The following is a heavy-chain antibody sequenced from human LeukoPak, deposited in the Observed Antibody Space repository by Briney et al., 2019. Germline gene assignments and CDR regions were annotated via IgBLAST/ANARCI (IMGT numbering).Heavy chain of an antibody. CDR2: ISGSGGST. CDR1: GFTFSSYA. CDR3: ATGKGGIYFPLDY. J-gene: IGHJ4*02. V-gene: IGHV3-23*01. D-gene: IGHD1-26*01. Sequence: GGSLRLSCAASGFTFSSYAMSWVRQAPGKGLEWVSFISGSGGSTYYTDSVQGRFTISRDNSKNTLFLQMNSLRAEDTAVYYCATGKGGIYFPLDYWGQGTLVTVSS.